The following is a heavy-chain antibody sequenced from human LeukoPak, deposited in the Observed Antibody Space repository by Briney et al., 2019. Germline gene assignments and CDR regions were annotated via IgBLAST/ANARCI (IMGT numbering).Heavy chain of an antibody. CDR1: GFTFSSYA. V-gene: IGHV3-23*01. Sequence: GGSLRLSCAASGFTFSSYAMSWVRQAPGKGLEWVSAISGSGGSTYYADSVKGRFTISRGNSKNTLYLQMNSLRAEDTAVYYCASLPSDIAVAGTNDYWGRGTLVTVSS. CDR3: ASLPSDIAVAGTNDY. CDR2: ISGSGGST. J-gene: IGHJ4*02. D-gene: IGHD6-19*01.